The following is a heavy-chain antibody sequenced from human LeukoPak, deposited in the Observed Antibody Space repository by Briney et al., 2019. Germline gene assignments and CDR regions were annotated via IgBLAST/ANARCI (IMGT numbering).Heavy chain of an antibody. CDR3: ARSRDLNFDY. Sequence: GGSLRLSCAASGFTFSNYWMHWVRQVPGKGLLWVSRIDTDGGGAGYADSVKGRFTISRDNAKNTLYLQMNSLRAEDTAVYYCARSRDLNFDYWGQGALVTVSS. CDR1: GFTFSNYW. V-gene: IGHV3-74*01. J-gene: IGHJ4*02. CDR2: IDTDGGGA.